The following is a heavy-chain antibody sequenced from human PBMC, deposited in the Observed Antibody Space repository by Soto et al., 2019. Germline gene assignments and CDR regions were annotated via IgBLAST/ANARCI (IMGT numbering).Heavy chain of an antibody. CDR3: ARESLGGDYPLDY. CDR2: ISSSGSTI. V-gene: IGHV3-48*03. Sequence: PGGSLRLSCAASGFTFSNYEMNWVRQAPGKGLEWVSYISSSGSTIYYADSVKGRFTISRDNAKSSLFLQVSSLSADDTAIYYCARESLGGDYPLDYWGQGTLVTVSS. J-gene: IGHJ4*02. D-gene: IGHD4-17*01. CDR1: GFTFSNYE.